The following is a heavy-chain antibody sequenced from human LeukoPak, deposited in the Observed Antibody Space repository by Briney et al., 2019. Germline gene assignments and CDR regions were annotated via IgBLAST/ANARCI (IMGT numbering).Heavy chain of an antibody. D-gene: IGHD3-10*01. Sequence: SQTLSLTCAVSGASISSGGSSWSWIRQPPGKGLEWIGYIYHSGSAYYNVSLKSRVTISVDRSKNQFSLRLTSVTAADTAMYYCARIRFGELFFDTWGQGTLVTVSS. CDR1: GASISSGGSS. V-gene: IGHV4-30-2*01. CDR2: IYHSGSA. CDR3: ARIRFGELFFDT. J-gene: IGHJ4*02.